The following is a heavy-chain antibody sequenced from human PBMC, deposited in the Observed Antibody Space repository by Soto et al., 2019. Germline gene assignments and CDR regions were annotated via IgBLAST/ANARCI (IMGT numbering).Heavy chain of an antibody. V-gene: IGHV4-34*01. CDR1: GGSFSGYY. Sequence: PSETLSLTCAVYGGSFSGYYWSWIRQPPGKGLEWIGEINHSGSTNYNPSLKSRVTISVDTSKNQFSLKLSSVTAADTAVYYCEEGQADPVIWGSRLDTYYMDVWGKGTTVTVSS. CDR3: EEGQADPVIWGSRLDTYYMDV. D-gene: IGHD7-27*01. J-gene: IGHJ6*03. CDR2: INHSGST.